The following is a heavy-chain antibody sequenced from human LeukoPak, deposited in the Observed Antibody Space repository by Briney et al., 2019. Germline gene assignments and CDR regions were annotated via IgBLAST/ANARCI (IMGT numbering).Heavy chain of an antibody. CDR1: GFTVSGNY. CDR3: ARAGYCSSTSCSLKY. J-gene: IGHJ4*02. D-gene: IGHD2-2*01. Sequence: GGSLRLSCAASGFTVSGNYMSWVRQAPGKGLEWVAVISYDGSNKYYADSVKGRFTISRDNSKNTLYLQMNSLRAEDTAVYYCARAGYCSSTSCSLKYWGQGTLVTVSS. V-gene: IGHV3-30-3*01. CDR2: ISYDGSNK.